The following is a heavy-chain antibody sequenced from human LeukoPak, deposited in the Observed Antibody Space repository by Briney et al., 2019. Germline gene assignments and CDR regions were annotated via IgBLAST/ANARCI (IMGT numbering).Heavy chain of an antibody. V-gene: IGHV5-51*01. CDR1: GYSFVSYW. CDR3: ARGAVELATTNAFDI. J-gene: IGHJ3*02. Sequence: GESLQISCKGSGYSFVSYWIGWVRQLPGKGLEWMVIIYPGDSGTRYSPSFQGQVTMSADKSISIAYLQWSDLKASDTAMYYCARGAVELATTNAFDIWGQGTMVTVSS. D-gene: IGHD5-24*01. CDR2: IYPGDSGT.